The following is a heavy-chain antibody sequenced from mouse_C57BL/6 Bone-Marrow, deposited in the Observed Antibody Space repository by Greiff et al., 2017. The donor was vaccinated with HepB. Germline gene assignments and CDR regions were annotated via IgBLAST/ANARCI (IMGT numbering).Heavy chain of an antibody. Sequence: EVKLVESGGGLVKPGGSLKLSCAASGFTFSSYTMSWVRQTPEKRLEWVATISGGGGNTYYPDSVKGRFTISRDNAKNTLYLQMSSLRSEDTALYYCASYYYGSLDYWGQGTTLTVSS. CDR3: ASYYYGSLDY. V-gene: IGHV5-9*01. D-gene: IGHD1-1*01. CDR1: GFTFSSYT. J-gene: IGHJ2*01. CDR2: ISGGGGNT.